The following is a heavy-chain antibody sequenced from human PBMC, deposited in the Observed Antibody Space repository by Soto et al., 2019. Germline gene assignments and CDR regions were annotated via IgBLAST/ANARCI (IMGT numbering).Heavy chain of an antibody. CDR3: ISHSPEDMIRT. CDR1: GFTFSGSS. V-gene: IGHV3-73*01. D-gene: IGHD2-15*01. CDR2: IRNKANSYAT. Sequence: PVGSLRLSCAASGFTFSGSSVHWVRQASGKGLEWVGRIRNKANSYATAYAASVRGRFTISRDDSKSTAFLQMNSLNTEDTAVYYCISHSPEDMIRTWGQGTLVTVSS. J-gene: IGHJ4*02.